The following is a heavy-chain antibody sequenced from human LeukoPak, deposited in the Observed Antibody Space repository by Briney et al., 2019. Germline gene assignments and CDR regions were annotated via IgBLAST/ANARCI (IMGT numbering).Heavy chain of an antibody. Sequence: GGSLRLSCAASGFTFSSYWMSWVRQAPGKGLEWVANIKQDGSEKYYVDSVKGRFTISRDNAKNSLYLQMNSLRAEDTAVYYCARDPNCSSTSCYLWDYFDYWGQGTLVTVSS. V-gene: IGHV3-7*01. CDR1: GFTFSSYW. CDR2: IKQDGSEK. CDR3: ARDPNCSSTSCYLWDYFDY. D-gene: IGHD2-2*01. J-gene: IGHJ4*02.